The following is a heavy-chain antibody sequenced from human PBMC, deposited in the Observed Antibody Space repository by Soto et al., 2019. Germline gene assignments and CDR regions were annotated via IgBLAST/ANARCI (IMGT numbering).Heavy chain of an antibody. J-gene: IGHJ4*02. Sequence: PGGSLRLSCAASGFAFGNYWMSWFRQAPGKGLQWVAIIQQDGSEKYYVDSVKGRFTISRDNAKNSLYLQMNSLRAEDTAVYYCAKVRRWEDYFDYWGQGTLVTVSS. CDR2: IQQDGSEK. CDR1: GFAFGNYW. V-gene: IGHV3-7*02. CDR3: AKVRRWEDYFDY. D-gene: IGHD1-26*01.